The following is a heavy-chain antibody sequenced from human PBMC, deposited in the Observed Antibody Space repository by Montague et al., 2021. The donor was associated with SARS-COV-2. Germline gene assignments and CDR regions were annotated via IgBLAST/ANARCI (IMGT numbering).Heavy chain of an antibody. D-gene: IGHD2-21*01. V-gene: IGHV4-34*01. CDR3: ARAYCGGDCNYLYIWFDS. Sequence: SETLSLTCGVYGGSFGDDHWSWIRQPPGKGLEWIGAIYHGGFTHYNPSLKSRLTMSLDTSKNQFSLRLSSVTAADTATYYCARAYCGGDCNYLYIWFDSWGQGALVTVSS. CDR1: GGSFGDDH. CDR2: IYHGGFT. J-gene: IGHJ5*01.